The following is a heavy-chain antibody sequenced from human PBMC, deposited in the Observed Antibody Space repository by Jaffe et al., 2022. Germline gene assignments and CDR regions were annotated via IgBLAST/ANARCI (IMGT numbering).Heavy chain of an antibody. Sequence: EVQLVESGGGLVQPGRSLRLSCAASGFTFDDYAMHWVRQAPGKGLEWVSGISWNSGSIGYADSVKGRFTISRDNAKNSLYLQMNSLRAEDTALYYCAKDIVVVPAAIIGIGAFDIWGQGTMVTVSS. CDR3: AKDIVVVPAAIIGIGAFDI. CDR2: ISWNSGSI. CDR1: GFTFDDYA. V-gene: IGHV3-9*01. D-gene: IGHD2-2*01. J-gene: IGHJ3*02.